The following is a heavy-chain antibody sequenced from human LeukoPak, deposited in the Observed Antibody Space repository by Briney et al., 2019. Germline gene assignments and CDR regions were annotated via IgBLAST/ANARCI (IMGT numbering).Heavy chain of an antibody. Sequence: VASVKVSCKASGHTFTGYYIHWVRQAPGQGLEWMGWINPNSGGTNYAQKFQGRVTMTRDTSISTAYMELSRLRSDDTAVYYCARGARIAVAGTRYPDYWGQGTLVTVSS. CDR3: ARGARIAVAGTRYPDY. V-gene: IGHV1-2*02. CDR1: GHTFTGYY. D-gene: IGHD6-19*01. CDR2: INPNSGGT. J-gene: IGHJ4*02.